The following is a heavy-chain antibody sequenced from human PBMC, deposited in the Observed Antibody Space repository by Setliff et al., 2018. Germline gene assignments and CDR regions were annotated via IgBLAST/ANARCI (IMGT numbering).Heavy chain of an antibody. J-gene: IGHJ4*02. CDR1: GASIRNNYY. D-gene: IGHD5-12*01. V-gene: IGHV4-39*07. CDR3: ARGGTFRYFDY. CDR2: IFYNGMA. Sequence: SETLSLTCSVSGASIRNNYYWGWIRQSPGTGLEWIGSIFYNGMAYYNPPLKSRVTVSVDTSKNQFSLRLISVTAADTAVYYCARGGTFRYFDYWGQGTPVTVSS.